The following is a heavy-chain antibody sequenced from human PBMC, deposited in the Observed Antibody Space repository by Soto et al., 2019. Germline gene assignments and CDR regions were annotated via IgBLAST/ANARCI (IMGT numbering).Heavy chain of an antibody. Sequence: GESLKISCKGSGYHFTNYWIGWVRQMPGKGLEWMGFIYPSDSDTRYSPSFQGQVTISADKSISTAYLQWSSLRSEDTAVYYCASSFTVPAAIGYWGQGTLVTVSS. V-gene: IGHV5-51*01. CDR1: GYHFTNYW. CDR2: IYPSDSDT. D-gene: IGHD2-2*02. CDR3: ASSFTVPAAIGY. J-gene: IGHJ4*02.